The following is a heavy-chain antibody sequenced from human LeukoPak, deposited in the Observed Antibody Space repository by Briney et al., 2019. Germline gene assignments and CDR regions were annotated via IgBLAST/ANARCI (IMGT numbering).Heavy chain of an antibody. J-gene: IGHJ4*02. CDR2: ITNDGSST. CDR3: ASDLVGATY. D-gene: IGHD1-26*01. Sequence: GGSLRLSCAASGLTFSSHWMHWVRQAPGKGLVWVSRITNDGSSTTYADSVKGRFTISRDNAKNTLYLQMNSLRAEDTAVYYCASDLVGATYWGQGTLVTVSS. V-gene: IGHV3-74*01. CDR1: GLTFSSHW.